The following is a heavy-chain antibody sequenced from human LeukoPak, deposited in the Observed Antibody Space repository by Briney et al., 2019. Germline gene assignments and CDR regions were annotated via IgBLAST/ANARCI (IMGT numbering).Heavy chain of an antibody. CDR3: AKDGSSGWYPYFDY. J-gene: IGHJ4*02. V-gene: IGHV3-9*01. Sequence: GRSLRLSCAASGFTFDDYAMHWVRQAPGKGLEWVSGISWNSGSIGYADSVKGRFTISKDNAKNSLYLRMNSLRAEDTALYYCAKDGSSGWYPYFDYWGQGTLVTVSS. D-gene: IGHD6-19*01. CDR1: GFTFDDYA. CDR2: ISWNSGSI.